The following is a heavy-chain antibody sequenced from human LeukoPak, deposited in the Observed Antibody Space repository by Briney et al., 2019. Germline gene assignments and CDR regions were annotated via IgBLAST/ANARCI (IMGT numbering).Heavy chain of an antibody. CDR2: IYYTGST. V-gene: IGHV4-39*01. Sequence: PSDTLSLTCSVSGAPITGGTYYWGGIRQPPGKGLEWIGSIYYTGSTYDNPSLKSRVTISVDTSKNQFSLKLSSVTAADTAVYYCARRGGSGRAFDYWGQGTLVTVSS. CDR1: GAPITGGTYY. D-gene: IGHD1-26*01. J-gene: IGHJ4*02. CDR3: ARRGGSGRAFDY.